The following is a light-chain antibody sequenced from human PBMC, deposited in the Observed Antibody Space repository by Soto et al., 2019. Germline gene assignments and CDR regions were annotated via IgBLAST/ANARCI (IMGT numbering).Light chain of an antibody. CDR1: PDINNY. V-gene: IGKV1-16*02. J-gene: IGKJ5*01. Sequence: FLINHAPSSLSSSVGDRVTITCRASPDINNYLAWFQQKPGRAPKFLIYYASILQSGVPSKFAGSRSVTDFTLTISSLQPEDFATYYCHQYNSYPLPFGQGTRLEIK. CDR2: YAS. CDR3: HQYNSYPLP.